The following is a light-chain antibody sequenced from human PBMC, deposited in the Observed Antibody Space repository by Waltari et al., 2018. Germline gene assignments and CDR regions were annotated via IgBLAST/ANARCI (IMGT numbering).Light chain of an antibody. Sequence: QAVLTQPSSLSASPGASASLTCTLRSGINVGTYRIYWYQQKPGSPPHHLLRYRSDSDRHQGSGVPSRFSGSNDASANAGILLISGLQSEDEADYYCMIYYSSAWVFGGGTKLTVL. CDR1: SGINVGTYR. J-gene: IGLJ3*02. CDR3: MIYYSSAWV. CDR2: YRSDSDR. V-gene: IGLV5-45*02.